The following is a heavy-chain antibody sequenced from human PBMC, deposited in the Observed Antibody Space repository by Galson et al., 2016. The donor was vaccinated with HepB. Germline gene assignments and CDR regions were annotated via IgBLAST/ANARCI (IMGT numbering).Heavy chain of an antibody. CDR3: ARVSVVTFRGPTVEYRYYNGMDV. CDR1: GGSISNVNYY. CDR2: INQSGHT. V-gene: IGHV4-39*07. Sequence: SETLSLTCSVSGGSISNVNYYWSWIRQPPGKGLEWIGEINQSGHTNYNPSLKSRVTILVDTSKKQFSLKVSSVTAADTAVYYCARVSVVTFRGPTVEYRYYNGMDVWGQGTTVTVSS. J-gene: IGHJ6*02. D-gene: IGHD3-16*01.